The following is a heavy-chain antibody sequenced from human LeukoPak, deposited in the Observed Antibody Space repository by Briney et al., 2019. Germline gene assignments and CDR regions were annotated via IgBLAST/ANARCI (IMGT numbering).Heavy chain of an antibody. V-gene: IGHV1-2*02. CDR1: GYTFTGYY. J-gene: IGHJ5*02. Sequence: ASVKVSCKASGYTFTGYYMHRVRQAPGQGLEWMGWINPNSGGTNYAQKFQGRVTMTRDTSISTAYMELSRLRSDDTAVYYCARGTVNDRGVGLNNWFDPWGQGTLVTVSS. D-gene: IGHD3-10*01. CDR2: INPNSGGT. CDR3: ARGTVNDRGVGLNNWFDP.